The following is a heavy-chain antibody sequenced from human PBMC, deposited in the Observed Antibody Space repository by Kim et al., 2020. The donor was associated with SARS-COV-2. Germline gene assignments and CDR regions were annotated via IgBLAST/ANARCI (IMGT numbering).Heavy chain of an antibody. Sequence: ASVKVSCKTSGYTFTASGVHWVRQAPGQRLEWLGWINAGTGNTMYSQKFQDKVTITRDTSETTAYMELNSLRFEDTAVYYCARLPGSVSTPDLHFWGQGTLVTVSS. CDR2: INAGTGNT. CDR1: GYTFTASG. D-gene: IGHD3-10*01. V-gene: IGHV1-3*01. CDR3: ARLPGSVSTPDLHF. J-gene: IGHJ4*02.